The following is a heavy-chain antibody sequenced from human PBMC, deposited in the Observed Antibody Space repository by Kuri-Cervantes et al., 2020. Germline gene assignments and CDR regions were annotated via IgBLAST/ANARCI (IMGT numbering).Heavy chain of an antibody. D-gene: IGHD3-3*01. J-gene: IGHJ6*03. Sequence: GESLKISCAASGFTFSSYETNWVRQAPGKGLEWVSYISSSGDTIYYADSVRGRFSISRDNAKNSLFLQMNSLRAEDTAIYYCARRPLRSYYMDVWGKGTTVTVSS. CDR1: GFTFSSYE. CDR3: ARRPLRSYYMDV. V-gene: IGHV3-48*03. CDR2: ISSSGDTI.